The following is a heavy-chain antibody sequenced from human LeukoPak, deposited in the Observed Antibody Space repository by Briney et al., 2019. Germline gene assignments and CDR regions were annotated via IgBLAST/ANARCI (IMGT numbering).Heavy chain of an antibody. CDR3: ARFYDSSGYTYYYYYYGMDV. CDR2: ISSSSSHI. CDR1: GFTFSSYS. D-gene: IGHD3-22*01. V-gene: IGHV3-21*01. J-gene: IGHJ6*02. Sequence: PGGSLRLSCAASGFTFSSYSMNWVRQAPGKGLEWVSSISSSSSHIYYADSVKGRFTISRDDAKNSLYLQMNSLRAEDTAVYYCARFYDSSGYTYYYYYYGMDVWGQGTTVTVSS.